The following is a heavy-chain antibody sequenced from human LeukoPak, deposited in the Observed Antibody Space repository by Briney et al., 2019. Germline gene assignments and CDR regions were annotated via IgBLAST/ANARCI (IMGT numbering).Heavy chain of an antibody. CDR1: GYTFTNYW. D-gene: IGHD6-19*01. CDR2: INPGDSDT. Sequence: GESLKISCKSSGYTFTNYWIGWVRQMPGKGLEWMGIINPGDSDTRYSPSFQGQVTISADKSISTTYLQWSSLKAADSAIYHCARGWNFDYWGQGTLVTVSS. V-gene: IGHV5-51*01. J-gene: IGHJ4*02. CDR3: ARGWNFDY.